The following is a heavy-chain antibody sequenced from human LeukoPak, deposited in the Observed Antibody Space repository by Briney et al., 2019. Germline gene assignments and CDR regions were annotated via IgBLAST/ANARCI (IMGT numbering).Heavy chain of an antibody. CDR1: GFTFSSYA. J-gene: IGHJ4*02. Sequence: GGSLRLSCAASGFTFSSYAMSWVRQAPGKGLEWVSAISGSGGSTYYADSVKGRFTISRDNSKNTLYLQMNSLRAEDTAVYYCARRPNYYYDSSGYGYWGQGTLVTVSS. D-gene: IGHD3-22*01. CDR3: ARRPNYYYDSSGYGY. CDR2: ISGSGGST. V-gene: IGHV3-23*01.